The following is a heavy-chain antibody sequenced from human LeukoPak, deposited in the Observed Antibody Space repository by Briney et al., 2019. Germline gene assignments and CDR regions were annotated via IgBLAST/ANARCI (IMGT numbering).Heavy chain of an antibody. V-gene: IGHV4-59*01. CDR2: IYYSGST. J-gene: IGHJ6*03. D-gene: IGHD2-15*01. Sequence: PSETLSLTCTVSGGSNSSYYWSWIRQPPGKGLEWIGYIYYSGSTNYNPSLKSRVTISVDTSKNQFSLKLSSVTAADTAVYYCARLGYCSGGSCYSHYYYYYMDVWGKGTTVTVSS. CDR3: ARLGYCSGGSCYSHYYYYYMDV. CDR1: GGSNSSYY.